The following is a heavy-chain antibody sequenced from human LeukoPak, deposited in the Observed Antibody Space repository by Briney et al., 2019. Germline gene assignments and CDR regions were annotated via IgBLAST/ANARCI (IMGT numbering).Heavy chain of an antibody. V-gene: IGHV3-30*03. CDR3: ARGSDSYDGDAFDI. D-gene: IGHD5-18*01. CDR2: ISYDGSNK. Sequence: PGGSLRLSCAASDFILRAYGMNWVRQAPGKGLEWVAVISYDGSNKYYADSVKGRFTISRDNSKNTLYLQMNSLRAEDTAVYYCARGSDSYDGDAFDIWGQGTMVTVSS. CDR1: DFILRAYG. J-gene: IGHJ3*02.